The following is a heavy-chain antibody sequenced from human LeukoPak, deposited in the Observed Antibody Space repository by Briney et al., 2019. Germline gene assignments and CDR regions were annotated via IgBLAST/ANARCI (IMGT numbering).Heavy chain of an antibody. D-gene: IGHD2-15*01. CDR3: ANRNRSLGKGRWVVVVAAAVYAFDI. Sequence: PGGSLRLSCAASGFTFSSYVMHWVRQAPGKGLEWVAFISYDGSNKYYADSVKGRCTISRDNSKNTVYLQMNSLRAEDTAVYYCANRNRSLGKGRWVVVVAAAVYAFDIWGQGTMVTVSS. CDR1: GFTFSSYV. V-gene: IGHV3-30*18. J-gene: IGHJ3*02. CDR2: ISYDGSNK.